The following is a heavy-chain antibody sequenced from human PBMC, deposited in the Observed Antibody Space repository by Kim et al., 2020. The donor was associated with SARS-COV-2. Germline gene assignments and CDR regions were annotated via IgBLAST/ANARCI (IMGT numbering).Heavy chain of an antibody. CDR1: GFTFSSYS. D-gene: IGHD3-10*01. Sequence: GGSLRLSCAASGFTFSSYSMNWVRQAPGKGLEWVSSISSSSSYIYYADSVKGRFTISRDNAKNSLYLQMNSLRAEDTAVYYCARALLWFGHDPVSQYFDYWGQGTLVTVSS. V-gene: IGHV3-21*01. CDR3: ARALLWFGHDPVSQYFDY. CDR2: ISSSSSYI. J-gene: IGHJ4*02.